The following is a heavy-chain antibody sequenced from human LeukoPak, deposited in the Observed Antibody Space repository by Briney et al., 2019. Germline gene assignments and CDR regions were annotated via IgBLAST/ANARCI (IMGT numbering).Heavy chain of an antibody. D-gene: IGHD3-10*01. CDR2: INHSGST. CDR3: ARGRSTMAKAAGY. J-gene: IGHJ4*02. V-gene: IGHV4-34*01. Sequence: SETLSLTCAVYGGSFSGYYWSWIRQPPGKGLEWIGEINHSGSTNYNPSLKSRVTISVDTSKNQFSLKLSSVTAADTAVYYCARGRSTMAKAAGYWGQGTLVTVSS. CDR1: GGSFSGYY.